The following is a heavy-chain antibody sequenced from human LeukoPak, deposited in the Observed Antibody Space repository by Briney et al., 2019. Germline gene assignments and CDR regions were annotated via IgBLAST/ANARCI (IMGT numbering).Heavy chain of an antibody. J-gene: IGHJ4*02. CDR3: ARRQGVTYDY. CDR1: GYRFNNYC. V-gene: IGHV5-51*01. D-gene: IGHD5-18*01. CDR2: IYLGDSDT. Sequence: GESLKISCKASGYRFNNYCIAWVRQMPGKGLEWMGIIYLGDSDTRYSPSFQGQVTISADKSISTAYLQWSSLKASDTAMYYCARRQGVTYDYWGQGTLVTVSS.